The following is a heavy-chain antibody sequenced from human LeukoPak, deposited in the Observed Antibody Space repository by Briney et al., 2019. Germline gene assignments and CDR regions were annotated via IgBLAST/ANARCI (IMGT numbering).Heavy chain of an antibody. CDR1: GYTFTNYD. CDR3: ARGLPSGSSWTDY. D-gene: IGHD6-13*01. V-gene: IGHV1-8*01. Sequence: ASVKVSCKASGYTFTNYDINWVRQATGQGLEWMAWMNPNSANTGYAQKFQGRVTMTRNTSISTAYMELSSLRSEDTAVYYCARGLPSGSSWTDYWGQGTLVTVSS. CDR2: MNPNSANT. J-gene: IGHJ4*02.